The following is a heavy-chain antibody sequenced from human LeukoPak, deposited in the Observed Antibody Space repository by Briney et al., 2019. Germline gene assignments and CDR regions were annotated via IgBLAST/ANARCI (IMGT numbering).Heavy chain of an antibody. Sequence: GGSLRLSCTASGFTFGDYAMNWFRQAPGKGLEWVGFIRSKTYGGTGEYAASVKGRFTISRDDSKSIAYLQMNSLKTDDTAVYYCTRGRRATHDYWGQGTLVTVSS. D-gene: IGHD1-26*01. CDR1: GFTFGDYA. J-gene: IGHJ4*02. CDR3: TRGRRATHDY. CDR2: IRSKTYGGTG. V-gene: IGHV3-49*03.